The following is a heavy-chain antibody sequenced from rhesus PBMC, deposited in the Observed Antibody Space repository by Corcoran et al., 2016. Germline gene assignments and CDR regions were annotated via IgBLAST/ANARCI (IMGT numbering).Heavy chain of an antibody. J-gene: IGHJ4*01. D-gene: IGHD3-28*01. Sequence: QVQLQESGPGLVKPSATLSLTCAVSGGSFSSYWWGWVRQPPGQGREGWGGLEGSGSIYGSSGSTEYNPSLKSRATISRDTSKNQFSLKLSSVTAADTAVYYCARGWSGYYYYFDYWGQGVLVTVSS. CDR1: GGSFSSYW. V-gene: IGHV4-160*01. CDR2: IYGSSGST. CDR3: ARGWSGYYYYFDY.